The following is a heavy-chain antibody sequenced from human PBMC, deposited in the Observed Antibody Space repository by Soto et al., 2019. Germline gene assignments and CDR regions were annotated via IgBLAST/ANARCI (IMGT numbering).Heavy chain of an antibody. Sequence: XVSLSLSSAACGFTFSSYCMHWVRQAPGKGLEWVAVISYDGSNKYYADSVKGRFTISRDNSKNTLYLQMNSLRAEDTAVYYCAKGEIAAAPDLWGQGTTVTVSS. V-gene: IGHV3-30*18. CDR2: ISYDGSNK. J-gene: IGHJ6*02. CDR3: AKGEIAAAPDL. D-gene: IGHD6-13*01. CDR1: GFTFSSYC.